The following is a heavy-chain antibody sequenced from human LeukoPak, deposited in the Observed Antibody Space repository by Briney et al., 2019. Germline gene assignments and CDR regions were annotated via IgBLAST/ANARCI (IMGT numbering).Heavy chain of an antibody. CDR2: ISYDGSNK. V-gene: IGHV3-30*18. Sequence: PGGSLRLSCAGSGFTFSSYGMYWVRQAPGKGLEWVAVISYDGSNKYYADSVKGRFTISRDNSKNTLYLQMNSLRAEDTAVYYCAELGITMIGGVWGKGTTVTISS. CDR3: AELGITMIGGV. CDR1: GFTFSSYG. J-gene: IGHJ6*04. D-gene: IGHD3-10*02.